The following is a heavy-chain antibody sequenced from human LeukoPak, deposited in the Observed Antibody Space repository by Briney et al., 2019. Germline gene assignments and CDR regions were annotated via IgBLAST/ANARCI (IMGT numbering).Heavy chain of an antibody. CDR2: INHSGST. D-gene: IGHD6-13*01. Sequence: SETLSPTCAVYGGSFSGYYWSWIRQPPGKGLEWIGEINHSGSTNYNPSLKSQVTISVDTSKNQFSLKLSSVTAADTAVYYCARRIAAAEYNWFDPWGQGTLVTVSS. J-gene: IGHJ5*02. CDR3: ARRIAAAEYNWFDP. CDR1: GGSFSGYY. V-gene: IGHV4-34*01.